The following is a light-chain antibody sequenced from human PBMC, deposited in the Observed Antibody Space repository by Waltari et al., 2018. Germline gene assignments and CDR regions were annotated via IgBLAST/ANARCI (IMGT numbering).Light chain of an antibody. CDR2: EGN. CDR3: CSYAGSNTFVV. V-gene: IGLV2-23*03. Sequence: QSALTQPASVSGSPGQSITISCTGTSSAAGCYNLVSWYQQHPGKAPNLMIYEGNKRPSGVSNRFSGSKSGNTASLTISGLQGEDEADYHCCSYAGSNTFVVFGGGTKLTVL. J-gene: IGLJ3*02. CDR1: SSAAGCYNL.